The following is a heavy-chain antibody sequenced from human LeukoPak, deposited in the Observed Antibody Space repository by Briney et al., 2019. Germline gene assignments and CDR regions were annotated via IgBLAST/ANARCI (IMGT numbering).Heavy chain of an antibody. J-gene: IGHJ4*02. CDR1: GGTFSSYA. CDR2: IIPILSIA. CDR3: ARDLGDYYYDSIGPVNY. D-gene: IGHD3-22*01. V-gene: IGHV1-69*04. Sequence: SVKVSCKASGGTFSSYAISWVRQAPGQGLEWMGRIIPILSIANYAQKFQGRVTITADKSTSTAYMELSSLRSEDTAVYYCARDLGDYYYDSIGPVNYWGQGTLVTVSS.